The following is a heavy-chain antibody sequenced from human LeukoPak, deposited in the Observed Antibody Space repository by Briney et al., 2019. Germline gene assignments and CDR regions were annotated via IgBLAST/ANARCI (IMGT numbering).Heavy chain of an antibody. J-gene: IGHJ5*02. CDR1: GYTFINYG. Sequence: ASVKVSCKASGYTFINYGISWVRQAPGQGLEWVGWISGYNGNTNYAQKFQGRVAMSTDTSTSTAYMELRSLRSDDTAVYYCARDRHCSSTSCYEGFWFDPWGQGTLVTVSS. V-gene: IGHV1-18*01. CDR3: ARDRHCSSTSCYEGFWFDP. D-gene: IGHD2-2*01. CDR2: ISGYNGNT.